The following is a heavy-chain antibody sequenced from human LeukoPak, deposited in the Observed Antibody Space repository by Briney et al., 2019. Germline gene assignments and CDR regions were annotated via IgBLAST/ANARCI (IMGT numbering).Heavy chain of an antibody. CDR3: ARCTYYYGSRSCSPFDY. V-gene: IGHV1-2*02. D-gene: IGHD3-10*01. CDR1: GYTFTGYY. CDR2: INPNSGGT. Sequence: GASVKVSCKASGYTFTGYYIHWVRQAPGQGLEWMGCINPNSGGTNYAQKFQGRVTMTRDTSITTAYMELSRLRSDDTAVYYCARCTYYYGSRSCSPFDYWGQGTLVTVPS. J-gene: IGHJ4*02.